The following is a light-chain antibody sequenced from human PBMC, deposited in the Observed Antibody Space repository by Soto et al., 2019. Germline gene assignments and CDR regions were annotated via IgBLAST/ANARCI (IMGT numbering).Light chain of an antibody. V-gene: IGKV1-39*01. CDR3: QQSYSTTVT. Sequence: DIQMTQSPSSLSASVGDRVTITCRASQSISSWLAWYQQTRGKAPKLXIYAASSLQSGVPSRFSGSGAGTDCTRTISSLQPEDVETYYCQQSYSTTVTFGQGTQVDIK. CDR1: QSISSW. J-gene: IGKJ1*01. CDR2: AAS.